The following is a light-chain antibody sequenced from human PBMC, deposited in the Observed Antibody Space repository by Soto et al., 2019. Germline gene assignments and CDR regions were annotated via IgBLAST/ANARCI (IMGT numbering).Light chain of an antibody. CDR1: SSDVGGYKY. V-gene: IGLV2-14*01. J-gene: IGLJ1*01. CDR2: DVS. Sequence: QSALTQPASVSGSPGQSIAISCTGTSSDVGGYKYVSWYQQYPGKAPKLMIYDVSNRPSGVPDRFSGSKSGNTASLTISGLQSEDEADYYCSSYTSYTSYVFGTGTQLNVL. CDR3: SSYTSYTSYV.